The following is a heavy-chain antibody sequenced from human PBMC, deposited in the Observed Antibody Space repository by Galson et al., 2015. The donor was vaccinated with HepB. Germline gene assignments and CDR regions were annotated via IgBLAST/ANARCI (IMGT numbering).Heavy chain of an antibody. J-gene: IGHJ4*02. CDR2: FNPDHGET. Sequence: SVKVSCKVSGYTVTDLYIHWVRQAPGKAHVWTGGFNPDHGETIYAKMFRGRVTMTEDTSTNTAYMELSSLRSEDTAVYYCETFAEGSGGSLDYWGQGTLVTVSS. CDR3: ETFAEGSGGSLDY. V-gene: IGHV1-24*01. D-gene: IGHD3-10*01. CDR1: GYTVTDLY.